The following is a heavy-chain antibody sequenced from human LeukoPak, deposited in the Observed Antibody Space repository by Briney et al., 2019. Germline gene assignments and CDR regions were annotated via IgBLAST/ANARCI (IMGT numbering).Heavy chain of an antibody. CDR2: ISSSSSTI. J-gene: IGHJ4*02. Sequence: GGSLRLSCAASGFTFSSYSMNRVRQAPGKGLEWVSYISSSSSTIYYADSVKGRFTISRDNAKNSLYLQMNSLRAEDTAVYYCARGRPGNYWGQGTLVTVSS. CDR3: ARGRPGNY. CDR1: GFTFSSYS. V-gene: IGHV3-48*01.